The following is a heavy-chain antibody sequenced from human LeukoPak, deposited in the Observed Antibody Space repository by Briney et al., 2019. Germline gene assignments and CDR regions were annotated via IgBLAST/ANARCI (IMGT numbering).Heavy chain of an antibody. Sequence: ASVTVSCKASGYTFTSYGISWVRQAPGQGLEWMGWISTYNGNTKYAQKVQARVTMTTDTSTSTAYMELRSLRSDDTAVYYCARDRPFDYWGQGTLVTVSS. CDR1: GYTFTSYG. CDR2: ISTYNGNT. V-gene: IGHV1-18*01. CDR3: ARDRPFDY. J-gene: IGHJ4*02.